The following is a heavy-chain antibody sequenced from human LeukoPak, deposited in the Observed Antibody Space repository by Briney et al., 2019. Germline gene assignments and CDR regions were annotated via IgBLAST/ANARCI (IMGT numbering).Heavy chain of an antibody. Sequence: SETLSLTCAVSGGSISSYYWSWIRQPPGKGLEWIGYIYYSGSTNYNPSLKSRVTISVDTSKNQFSLKLSSVTAADTAVYYCARDGSGCGGDCYYGNWFDPWGQGTLVTVSS. D-gene: IGHD2-21*02. CDR3: ARDGSGCGGDCYYGNWFDP. J-gene: IGHJ5*02. CDR2: IYYSGST. CDR1: GGSISSYY. V-gene: IGHV4-59*01.